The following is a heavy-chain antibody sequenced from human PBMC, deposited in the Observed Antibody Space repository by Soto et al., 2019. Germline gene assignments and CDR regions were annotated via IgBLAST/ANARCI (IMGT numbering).Heavy chain of an antibody. CDR1: GGTFSTYA. D-gene: IGHD3-22*01. CDR2: IIPIIGII. J-gene: IGHJ5*02. CDR3: AGDTDSHYNDSHASSHP. Sequence: QVQLVQSGAEVKKPGSSVKVSCKASGGTFSTYAITWVRQAPGQGLEWKGRIIPIIGIINYAQKFQGRVTISADKFTGTAYMELTGLRSDDTAVYYCAGDTDSHYNDSHASSHPLGQGTLVTVSS. V-gene: IGHV1-69*04.